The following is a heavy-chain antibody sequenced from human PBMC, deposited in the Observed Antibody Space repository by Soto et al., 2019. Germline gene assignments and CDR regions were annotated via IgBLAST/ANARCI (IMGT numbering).Heavy chain of an antibody. V-gene: IGHV1-3*01. CDR3: ARGNNLFDP. CDR2: INAGNGNA. Sequence: ASVKVSCKASGYIFTSYVIHWVRQAPGQRLEWMGWINAGNGNAKYSQKFQGRVTITSDTSASTAYMELSSLRSEDTAVYYCARGNNLFDPWGQGTLVTVSS. J-gene: IGHJ5*02. CDR1: GYIFTSYV.